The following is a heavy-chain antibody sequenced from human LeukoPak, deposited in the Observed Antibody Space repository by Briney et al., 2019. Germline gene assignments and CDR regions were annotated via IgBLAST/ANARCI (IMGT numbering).Heavy chain of an antibody. V-gene: IGHV3-49*03. D-gene: IGHD4-23*01. CDR2: IRSKAYGGTT. Sequence: GGSLRLSCTASGFTFGDYAMSWFRQAPGKGLEWVGFIRSKAYGGTTEYAASVKGRFTISRDDSKSIAYLQMNSLKTEDTAVYYCTRGSSPGGLLHYFDYWGQGTLVTVSS. CDR3: TRGSSPGGLLHYFDY. J-gene: IGHJ4*02. CDR1: GFTFGDYA.